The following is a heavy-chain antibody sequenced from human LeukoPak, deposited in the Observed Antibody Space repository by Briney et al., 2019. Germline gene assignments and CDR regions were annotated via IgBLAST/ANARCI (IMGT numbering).Heavy chain of an antibody. CDR1: GGSISSSNYY. Sequence: ETLSLTCTVSGGSISSSNYYWGWIRQAPGKGLEWVSGISSSGGTTHYADSVQGRFTISRDNSKNTLYLQMNSLRAGDTAIYYCEKDFGAPSWGQGTLVTVSS. D-gene: IGHD3-10*01. V-gene: IGHV3-23*01. CDR2: ISSSGGTT. J-gene: IGHJ4*02. CDR3: EKDFGAPS.